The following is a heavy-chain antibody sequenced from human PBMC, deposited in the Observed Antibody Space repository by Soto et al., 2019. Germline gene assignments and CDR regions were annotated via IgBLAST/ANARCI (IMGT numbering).Heavy chain of an antibody. CDR1: GGTFSNHA. CDR2: IIPMFPTA. J-gene: IGHJ6*02. CDR3: ARDDATYCGGDCYRYFYYGMDV. V-gene: IGHV1-69*13. Sequence: SVKVSCKASGGTFSNHAISWVRQAPGQGLEWVGGIIPMFPTADYAQRFQGRVTITADDSTTTVYMELSGLRSEDTAMYYCARDDATYCGGDCYRYFYYGMDVWGQGTTVTVSS. D-gene: IGHD2-21*02.